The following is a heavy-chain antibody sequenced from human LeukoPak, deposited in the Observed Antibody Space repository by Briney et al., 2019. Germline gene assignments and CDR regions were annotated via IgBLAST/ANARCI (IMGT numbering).Heavy chain of an antibody. J-gene: IGHJ4*02. CDR1: GGSVSGYY. CDR3: ASGGYSHGFDY. CDR2: INHSGST. V-gene: IGHV4-34*01. D-gene: IGHD5-18*01. Sequence: ETSETLSLTCAVYGGSVSGYYWSWIRQPPGKGLEWIGEINHSGSTNYNPSLKSRVTISVDTSKNQFSLKLSSVTAADTAVYYCASGGYSHGFDYWGQGTLVTVSS.